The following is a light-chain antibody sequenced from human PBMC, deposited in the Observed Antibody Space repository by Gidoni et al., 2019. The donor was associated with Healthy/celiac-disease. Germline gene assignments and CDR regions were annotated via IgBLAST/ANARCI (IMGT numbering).Light chain of an antibody. V-gene: IGKV3-11*01. CDR2: DAS. CDR3: QQRSNWPPLT. Sequence: QSTGTLSLSPGARATLSCRASQSVSSYLAWYQQKPGQAPRLLIYDASNRATGIPARFSGSGSGTDFTLTISSLEPEDFAVYYCQQRSNWPPLTFGGXTKVEIK. CDR1: QSVSSY. J-gene: IGKJ4*01.